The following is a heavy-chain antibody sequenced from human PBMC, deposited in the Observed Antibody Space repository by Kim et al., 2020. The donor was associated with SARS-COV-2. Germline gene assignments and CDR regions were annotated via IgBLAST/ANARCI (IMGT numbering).Heavy chain of an antibody. CDR3: ARGRPPYHPPFDY. Sequence: YADSVKGPLTIPRSNARNSLYLQMNSLRAQDTAVYYCARGRPPYHPPFDYWGQGTLVTVSS. J-gene: IGHJ4*02. D-gene: IGHD2-2*01. V-gene: IGHV3-21*01.